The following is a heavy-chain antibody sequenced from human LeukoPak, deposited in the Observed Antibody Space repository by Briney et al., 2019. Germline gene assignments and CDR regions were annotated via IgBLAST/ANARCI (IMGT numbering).Heavy chain of an antibody. J-gene: IGHJ4*02. CDR1: GDSISSSSGYYF. V-gene: IGHV4-31*03. CDR3: ARSGIAARHYFDY. D-gene: IGHD6-6*01. CDR2: IYYRGST. Sequence: SETLSLTCSLSGDSISSSSGYYFWTWIRQHPGKGLEWIGYIYYRGSTYYNPSLKSRVMISVDTSKNQFSLKLSSVTAADTAVYYCARSGIAARHYFDYWGQGTLVTVSS.